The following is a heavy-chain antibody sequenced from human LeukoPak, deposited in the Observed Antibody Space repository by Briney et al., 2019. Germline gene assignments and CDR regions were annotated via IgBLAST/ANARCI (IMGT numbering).Heavy chain of an antibody. CDR1: GGSFSGYY. Sequence: ETLSLTCAVYGGSFSGYYWSWVRQAPGKGLEWVSVISGSGGSTYYADSVKGRFTISRDNSKNTLYLQMNSLRAEDTAVYYCAKGATGYCSSSSCLYYFDYWGQGTLVTVSS. J-gene: IGHJ4*02. CDR2: ISGSGGST. D-gene: IGHD2-2*01. V-gene: IGHV3-23*01. CDR3: AKGATGYCSSSSCLYYFDY.